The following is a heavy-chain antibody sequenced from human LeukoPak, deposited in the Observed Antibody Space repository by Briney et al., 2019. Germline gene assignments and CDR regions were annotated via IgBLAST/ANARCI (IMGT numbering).Heavy chain of an antibody. CDR1: SDSISSGDYY. J-gene: IGHJ4*02. CDR2: INKNGGT. CDR3: AREHKSYGDYPYYFDS. V-gene: IGHV4-30-4*01. D-gene: IGHD4-17*01. Sequence: PSETLSLTRTVSSDSISSGDYYWSWIRQPAGKGLEFIGYINKNGGTYYNPPLKSRVSISIDTSKNQFSLKLTSVTAADTAVYFCAREHKSYGDYPYYFDSWGQGTLVTVSS.